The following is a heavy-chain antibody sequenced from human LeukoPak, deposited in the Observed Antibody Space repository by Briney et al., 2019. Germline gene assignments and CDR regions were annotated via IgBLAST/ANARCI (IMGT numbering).Heavy chain of an antibody. CDR1: GGSISSSSYY. CDR3: ARTVTGYYPYYYYYYMDV. Sequence: SETLSLTCTVSGGSISSSSYYWGWIRQPPGKGLEWIGSIYYSGSTYYNPSLKSRVTISVDTSKNQFSLKLSSVTAADTAVYYCARTVTGYYPYYYYYYMDVWGKGTTVTVSS. V-gene: IGHV4-39*07. D-gene: IGHD3-9*01. CDR2: IYYSGST. J-gene: IGHJ6*03.